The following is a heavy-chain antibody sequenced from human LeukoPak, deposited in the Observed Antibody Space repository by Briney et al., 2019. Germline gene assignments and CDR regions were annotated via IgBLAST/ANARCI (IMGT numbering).Heavy chain of an antibody. CDR3: AKQEAVTATYFYGMDV. Sequence: SETLSLTCTVSGGSISSSIYYWGWIRRPPGKGLEWIGSIYYTGSTYFNPSLKNRVTISVDTSKNHFSLELSSMTAADTAVYYCAKQEAVTATYFYGMDVWSQGTTVTVSS. D-gene: IGHD2-21*02. CDR1: GGSISSSIYY. J-gene: IGHJ6*02. V-gene: IGHV4-39*01. CDR2: IYYTGST.